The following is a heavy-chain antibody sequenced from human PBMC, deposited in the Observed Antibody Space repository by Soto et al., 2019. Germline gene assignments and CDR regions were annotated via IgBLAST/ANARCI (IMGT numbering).Heavy chain of an antibody. J-gene: IGHJ4*02. CDR3: GKERRRSGWFVCSY. CDR1: GFPFSDYA. V-gene: IGHV3-23*01. D-gene: IGHD6-19*01. Sequence: PGGSLRLSCEASGFPFSDYAMSWVRQAPGKGLEWVSAISGNGGDTTYADSVRGRYTISRDNSRDTVYLQMNSLSADDTAVYYCGKERRRSGWFVCSYWGQGALVTVSS. CDR2: ISGNGGDT.